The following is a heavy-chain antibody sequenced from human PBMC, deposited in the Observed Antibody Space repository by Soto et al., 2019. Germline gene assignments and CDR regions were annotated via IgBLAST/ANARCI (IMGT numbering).Heavy chain of an antibody. V-gene: IGHV5-51*01. CDR3: GRFGIGGCRGGRCFTSYHYYGMDV. CDR2: IFPGDSDI. CDR1: GYSFSDYW. D-gene: IGHD2-15*01. J-gene: IGHJ6*02. Sequence: PGESLKISCKVFGYSFSDYWIGGVRQMPGKGLEWMGIIFPGDSDIKYSPSFQGHVIISADKSINTAHLQWSSLEASDTGTYYCGRFGIGGCRGGRCFTSYHYYGMDVWGQGTTVTVSS.